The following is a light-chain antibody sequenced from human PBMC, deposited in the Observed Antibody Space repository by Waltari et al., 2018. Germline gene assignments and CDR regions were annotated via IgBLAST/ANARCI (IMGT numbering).Light chain of an antibody. CDR1: QSISSY. J-gene: IGKJ1*01. Sequence: IQMTQSPSCLSASVGDRVTLHARASQSISSYLNWYQQKKGKAPKRLIDAASSLQSGVPSRFSGSGSGTDFTLTSSSLQPEDFATYDCQQSYSTPWTVGQGTKVEIK. V-gene: IGKV1-39*01. CDR2: AAS. CDR3: QQSYSTPWT.